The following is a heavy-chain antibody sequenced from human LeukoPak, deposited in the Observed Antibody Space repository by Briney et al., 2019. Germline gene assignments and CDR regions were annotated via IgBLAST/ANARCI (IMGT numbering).Heavy chain of an antibody. D-gene: IGHD1-7*01. Sequence: SQTLSLTCTVSGGSITSGGYYWSWIRQPPGKGLEWIGSIYYSGSTYYNPSLKSRVTISVDTSKNQFSLKLSSVTAADTAVYYCARDRGNWNYGGFDYWGQGTLVTVSS. CDR2: IYYSGST. CDR3: ARDRGNWNYGGFDY. CDR1: GGSITSGGYY. V-gene: IGHV4-39*07. J-gene: IGHJ4*02.